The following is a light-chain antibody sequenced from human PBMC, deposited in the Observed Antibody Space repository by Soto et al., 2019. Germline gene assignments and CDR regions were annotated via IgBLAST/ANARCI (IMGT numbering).Light chain of an antibody. Sequence: DIQMTQSPSTLSASVGDRVSISCRASQTVRTWLAWYQQKPGKAPQLLIFEASNLQGGVPSRFSGSGSGTDFTLTISSLQPDDFATYYCQQYQSNPITFGGGTKVEIK. V-gene: IGKV1-5*03. J-gene: IGKJ4*01. CDR1: QTVRTW. CDR2: EAS. CDR3: QQYQSNPIT.